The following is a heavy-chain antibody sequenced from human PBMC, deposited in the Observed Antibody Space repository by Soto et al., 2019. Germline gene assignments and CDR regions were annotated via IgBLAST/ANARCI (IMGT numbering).Heavy chain of an antibody. J-gene: IGHJ4*02. CDR1: GFTFSSYG. D-gene: IGHD5-12*01. V-gene: IGHV3-33*01. Sequence: QVQLVESGGGVVQPGRSLRLSCAASGFTFSSYGMHWVRQAPGKGLEWVAVIWYDGSNKYYADSVKGRFTISRDNSKNTLYLQMNSLRAEDTDVYYCARSQYSGYDAFDYWGQGTLVTVSS. CDR2: IWYDGSNK. CDR3: ARSQYSGYDAFDY.